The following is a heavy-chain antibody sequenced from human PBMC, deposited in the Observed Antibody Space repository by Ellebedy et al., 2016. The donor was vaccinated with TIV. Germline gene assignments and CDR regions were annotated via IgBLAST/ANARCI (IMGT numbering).Heavy chain of an antibody. J-gene: IGHJ5*01. D-gene: IGHD3-10*01. Sequence: MPSETLSLTCSVSGGSISSGSYYWGWIRQPPGKGLEWIGSIYYTRSTYYNPSLESRVAMSVDTSKNQFSLKLSSVTAADTAVYYCARHRAVVSGSYYMGAEVDSWGQGTLVSVSS. CDR1: GGSISSGSYY. V-gene: IGHV4-39*01. CDR3: ARHRAVVSGSYYMGAEVDS. CDR2: IYYTRST.